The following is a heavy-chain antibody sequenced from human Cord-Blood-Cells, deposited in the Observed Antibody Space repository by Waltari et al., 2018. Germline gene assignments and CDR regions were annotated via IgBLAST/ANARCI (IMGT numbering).Heavy chain of an antibody. CDR2: IYHSGST. V-gene: IGHV4-4*02. D-gene: IGHD2-2*01. J-gene: IGHJ3*02. CDR1: GGSISSSNW. CDR3: AREGYCSSTSCYAFDI. Sequence: QVQLQESGPGLVKPSGTLSLTCAVPGGSISSSNWWSWVRQPPGKGLEWIGEIYHSGSTNYNPSLKRRVTISVDKSKNQFSLKLSSVTAADTAVYYCAREGYCSSTSCYAFDIWGQGTMVTVSS.